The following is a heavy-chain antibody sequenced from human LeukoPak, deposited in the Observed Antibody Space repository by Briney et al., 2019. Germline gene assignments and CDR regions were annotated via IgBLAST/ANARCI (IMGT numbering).Heavy chain of an antibody. Sequence: GGSLRLSCAASGFTFDDYAMHWVRQAPGKGLEWVSGISWNSGSIGYADSVKGRFTISRDNAKNSLYLQMNSLRAEDTAVYYCAPSPYSSSWPLGYWGQGTLVTVSS. CDR2: ISWNSGSI. CDR3: APSPYSSSWPLGY. V-gene: IGHV3-9*01. D-gene: IGHD6-13*01. J-gene: IGHJ4*02. CDR1: GFTFDDYA.